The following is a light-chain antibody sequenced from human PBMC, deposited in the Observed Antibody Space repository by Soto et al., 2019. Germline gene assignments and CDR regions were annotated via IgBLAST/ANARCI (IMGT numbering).Light chain of an antibody. Sequence: DIQMTQSPSSLSASVGDRVTITCRASQGISNYLAWYQQKPGKVPKLPIYAASTLQSGVPSRFSGSGSGTDFTLTISSLQPDDVSTYYCQNYNSGPRTFGQGTKVEIK. CDR2: AAS. CDR1: QGISNY. V-gene: IGKV1-27*01. CDR3: QNYNSGPRT. J-gene: IGKJ1*01.